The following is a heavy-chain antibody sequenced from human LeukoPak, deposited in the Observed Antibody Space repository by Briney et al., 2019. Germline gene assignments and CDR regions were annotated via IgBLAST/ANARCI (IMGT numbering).Heavy chain of an antibody. Sequence: GESLKISCKGSGHSFTSHWITWVRQMPGKGLEWMGRIAPSDSYTNYSPSFQGHVTISADKSISTAYLQWSSLKASDTAMYYCARALVGATTDWFDPWGQGTLVTVSP. CDR2: IAPSDSYT. J-gene: IGHJ5*02. CDR1: GHSFTSHW. CDR3: ARALVGATTDWFDP. D-gene: IGHD1-26*01. V-gene: IGHV5-10-1*01.